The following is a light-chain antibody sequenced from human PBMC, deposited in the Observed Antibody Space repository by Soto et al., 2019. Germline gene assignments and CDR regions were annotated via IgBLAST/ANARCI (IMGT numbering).Light chain of an antibody. V-gene: IGLV4-69*01. CDR1: SEHSNSA. CDR3: QTWGTGIRV. J-gene: IGLJ3*02. CDR2: VNSDGSH. Sequence: QLVLTQSPSASASLGASVKLTCTLTSEHSNSAIAWHQQQPEKGPRFLMKVNSDGSHLKGDGIPDRFSGSSSGAERYLTISSLQSEDEADYYCQTWGTGIRVFGGGTQLTVL.